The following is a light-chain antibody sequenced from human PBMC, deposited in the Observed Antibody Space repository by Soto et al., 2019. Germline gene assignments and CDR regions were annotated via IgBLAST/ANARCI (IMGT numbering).Light chain of an antibody. V-gene: IGKV3-11*01. CDR1: QSISSY. J-gene: IGKJ5*01. CDR2: DAS. CDR3: QPRGNLPIT. Sequence: EIVLTQSPATLSLSPGERATLSCRASQSISSYLDWYQQKRGQAPRLLIYDASKMATGIPARFSGSGSGTDFTLTISSLEPEDFAVYYCQPRGNLPITFGQGTRLEMK.